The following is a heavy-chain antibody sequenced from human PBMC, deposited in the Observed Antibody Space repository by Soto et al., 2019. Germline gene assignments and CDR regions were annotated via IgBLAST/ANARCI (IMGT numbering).Heavy chain of an antibody. CDR1: GLTFSSYA. CDR3: AKSFRSHIAVADTLSRDGD. J-gene: IGHJ4*02. CDR2: VSGSGIST. D-gene: IGHD6-19*01. Sequence: EVQLLESGGGLVQPGGSLRLSCATSGLTFSSYAMSWVRQAPGKGLEWVSVVSGSGISTYYADSVKGRFTISRYNSKNTLYLQMSSLRAEDTALYYWAKSFRSHIAVADTLSRDGDWGQGTLVTVSS. V-gene: IGHV3-23*01.